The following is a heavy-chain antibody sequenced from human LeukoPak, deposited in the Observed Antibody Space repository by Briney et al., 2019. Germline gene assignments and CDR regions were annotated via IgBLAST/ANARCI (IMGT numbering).Heavy chain of an antibody. Sequence: QPGRSLRLSCAASGFTFSSYAMHWVRQAPGKGLEWVAVISYDGSNKYYADPVKGRFTISRDNSRNTVYLQINSLRAEDTAVYYCGKTTVGYSSGQKPAWPVDYWGQGTLVTVSS. CDR3: GKTTVGYSSGQKPAWPVDY. D-gene: IGHD5-18*01. CDR2: ISYDGSNK. J-gene: IGHJ4*02. V-gene: IGHV3-30*04. CDR1: GFTFSSYA.